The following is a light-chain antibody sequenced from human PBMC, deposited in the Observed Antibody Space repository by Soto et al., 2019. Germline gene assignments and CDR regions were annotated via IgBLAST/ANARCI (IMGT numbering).Light chain of an antibody. V-gene: IGKV3-15*01. CDR1: QSVDSN. CDR2: RAS. J-gene: IGKJ3*01. Sequence: EIVMTQSPATLSVSPGERATLSCRASQSVDSNLAWYQQKPGQAPRLLIYRASTRATGIPARFSGSGSGTEFTLTISVLQSEDFAVYFCQQYISWPSFGPGTKVDIK. CDR3: QQYISWPS.